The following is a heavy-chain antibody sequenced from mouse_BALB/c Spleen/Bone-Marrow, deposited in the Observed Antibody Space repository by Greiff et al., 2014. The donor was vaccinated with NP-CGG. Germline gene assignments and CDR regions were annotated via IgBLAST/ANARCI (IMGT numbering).Heavy chain of an antibody. V-gene: IGHV5-17*02. CDR2: ISSGSSTI. CDR1: GFTFSSFG. D-gene: IGHD3-3*01. Sequence: EVMLVESGGGLVQPGGSRKLSCAASGFTFSSFGMHWVRQAPEKGLEWVAYISSGSSTIYYADTMKGRFTISRDNPKNTLFLQMTSLRSEDTAMNYCTRSGTLAAMDYWGQGTLVTVSS. J-gene: IGHJ4*01. CDR3: TRSGTLAAMDY.